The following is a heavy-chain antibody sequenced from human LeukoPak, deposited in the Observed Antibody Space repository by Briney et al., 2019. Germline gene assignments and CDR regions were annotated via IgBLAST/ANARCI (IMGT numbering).Heavy chain of an antibody. CDR2: IYPGDSDT. V-gene: IGHV5-51*01. Sequence: GESLKISCKGSGYSFTSYWIGWVRQMPGKGLEWMGIIYPGDSDTRYSPSFQRQVTISADKSISTAYLQWGSLKASDTAMYYCARQRSTTRAYAGNWFDPWGQGTLVTVSS. CDR3: ARQRSTTRAYAGNWFDP. D-gene: IGHD1-26*01. J-gene: IGHJ5*02. CDR1: GYSFTSYW.